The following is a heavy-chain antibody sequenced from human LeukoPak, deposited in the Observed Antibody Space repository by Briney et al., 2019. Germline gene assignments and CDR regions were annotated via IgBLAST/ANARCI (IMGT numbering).Heavy chain of an antibody. CDR3: ANQYCSGGSCYPFDY. Sequence: SETLSLTCTVSGGSISSSSYYWGWIRQPPGKGLEWIGSIYYSGSTYYNPSLKSRVTISVDTSKNQFSLKLSSVTAADTAVYYCANQYCSGGSCYPFDYWGQGTLVTVSS. V-gene: IGHV4-39*01. CDR1: GGSISSSSYY. J-gene: IGHJ4*02. CDR2: IYYSGST. D-gene: IGHD2-15*01.